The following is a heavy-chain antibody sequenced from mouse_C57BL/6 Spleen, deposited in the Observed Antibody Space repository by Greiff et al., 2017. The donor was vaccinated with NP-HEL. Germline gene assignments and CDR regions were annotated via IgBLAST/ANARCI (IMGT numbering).Heavy chain of an antibody. CDR3: TCYYGSSWYFDV. Sequence: VHVKQSGAELVRPGASVKLSCTASGFNIKDYYMHWVKQRPEQGLEWIGRIDPEDGDTEYAPKFQGKATMTADTSSNTAYLQLSSLTSEDTAVYYCTCYYGSSWYFDVWGTGTTVTVSS. V-gene: IGHV14-1*01. CDR1: GFNIKDYY. J-gene: IGHJ1*03. D-gene: IGHD1-1*01. CDR2: IDPEDGDT.